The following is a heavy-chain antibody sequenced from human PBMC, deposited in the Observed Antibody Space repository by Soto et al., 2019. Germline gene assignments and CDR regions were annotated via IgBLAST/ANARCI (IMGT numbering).Heavy chain of an antibody. D-gene: IGHD3-22*01. V-gene: IGHV3-23*01. CDR2: ISGRGGST. CDR1: GFTFSNYA. CDR3: AKATMTLVVIRLDS. J-gene: IGHJ4*02. Sequence: GGPLRLSCAASGFTFSNYAMNWVRQAPGKGLEWVSTISGRGGSTYYADSVKGRFTISRDNSKNILYLQMNSLRAEDTAVYYCAKATMTLVVIRLDSWGQGTLVTVSS.